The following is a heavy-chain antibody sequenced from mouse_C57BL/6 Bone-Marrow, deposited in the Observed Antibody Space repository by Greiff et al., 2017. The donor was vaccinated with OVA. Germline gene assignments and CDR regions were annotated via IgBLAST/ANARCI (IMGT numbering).Heavy chain of an antibody. D-gene: IGHD2-3*01. Sequence: EVQLQESGPGLVKPSQSLSLTCSVTGYSITSGYYWNWIRQFPGNKLEWMGYISYDGSNNYNPSLKNRISITRDTSKNQFFLKLNSVTTEDTATYYCASLYDGYIWFAYWGQGTLVTVSA. V-gene: IGHV3-6*01. CDR1: GYSITSGYY. CDR3: ASLYDGYIWFAY. J-gene: IGHJ3*01. CDR2: ISYDGSN.